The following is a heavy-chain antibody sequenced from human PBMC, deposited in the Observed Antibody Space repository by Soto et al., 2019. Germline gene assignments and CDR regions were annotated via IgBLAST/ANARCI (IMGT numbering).Heavy chain of an antibody. CDR1: GFTFSSYA. Sequence: VQLVESGGGVVQPGRSLRLSCAASGFTFSSYAMHWVRQAPGKGLEWVAVISYDGSNKYYADSVKGRFTISRDNSKNTLYLQMNSLRAEDTAVYYCARDYTYYDFWSGPLYWYFDLWGRGTLVTVSS. V-gene: IGHV3-30-3*01. J-gene: IGHJ2*01. D-gene: IGHD3-3*01. CDR3: ARDYTYYDFWSGPLYWYFDL. CDR2: ISYDGSNK.